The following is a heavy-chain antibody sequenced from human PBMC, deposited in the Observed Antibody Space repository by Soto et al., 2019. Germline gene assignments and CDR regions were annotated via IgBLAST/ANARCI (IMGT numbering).Heavy chain of an antibody. J-gene: IGHJ6*01. CDR2: IIPIFGTA. V-gene: IGHV1-69*13. Sequence: ASVKVSGKASGGTVSSYAISWVRQAPGQGLEWMGGIIPIFGTANYAQKFQGRVTITADESTSTAYMELSSLRSEDTAVYYCARHSSSSGYYYYGMEVCGQGNTVTVSS. D-gene: IGHD6-6*01. CDR3: ARHSSSSGYYYYGMEV. CDR1: GGTVSSYA.